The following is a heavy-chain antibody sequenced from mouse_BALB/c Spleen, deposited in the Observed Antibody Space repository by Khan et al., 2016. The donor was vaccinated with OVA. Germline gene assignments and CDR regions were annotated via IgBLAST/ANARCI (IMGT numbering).Heavy chain of an antibody. D-gene: IGHD2-3*01. V-gene: IGHV14-1*02. CDR2: IDPKNGNP. CDR1: VFNIKDYY. J-gene: IGHJ3*01. Sequence: EVKFLESGAELERPGALVKLSCQASVFNIKDYYIHWVKQRPEQVLEWIGWIDPKNGNPIYDPKFQGKANITADTSSNTAYLHFSSLTSEDTAVYYCARAGYSPWFAYWGQGTLVTVSA. CDR3: ARAGYSPWFAY.